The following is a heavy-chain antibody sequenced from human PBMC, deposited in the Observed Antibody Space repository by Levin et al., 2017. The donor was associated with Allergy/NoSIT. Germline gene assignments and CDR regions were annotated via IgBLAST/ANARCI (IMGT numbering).Heavy chain of an antibody. D-gene: IGHD2-15*01. Sequence: ASVKVSCKVSGYTLTELSMHWVRQAPGKGLEWMGGFDPEDGETIYAQKFQGRVTMTEDTSTDTAYMELSSLRSEDTAVYYCATDPLYCSGGSCHRNFDYWGQGTLVTVSS. CDR1: GYTLTELS. J-gene: IGHJ4*02. CDR3: ATDPLYCSGGSCHRNFDY. V-gene: IGHV1-24*01. CDR2: FDPEDGET.